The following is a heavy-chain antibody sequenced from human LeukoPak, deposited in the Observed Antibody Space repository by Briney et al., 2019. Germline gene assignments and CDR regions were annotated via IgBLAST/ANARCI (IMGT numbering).Heavy chain of an antibody. CDR2: IYTSGST. D-gene: IGHD2-15*01. CDR3: ASSPCSGGSCYYFDY. J-gene: IGHJ4*02. Sequence: SETLSLTCTVSGGTISSGSYYWSWIRQPAGKVLEWIGRIYTSGSTNYNPSLKSRVTISVDKSKNQFSLKLSSVTAADTAVYYCASSPCSGGSCYYFDYWGQGTLVTVSS. V-gene: IGHV4-61*02. CDR1: GGTISSGSYY.